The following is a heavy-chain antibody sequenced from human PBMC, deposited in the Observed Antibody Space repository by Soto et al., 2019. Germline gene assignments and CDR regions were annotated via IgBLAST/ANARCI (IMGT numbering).Heavy chain of an antibody. V-gene: IGHV3-23*01. CDR2: ISGSGGST. J-gene: IGHJ6*02. D-gene: IGHD2-15*01. CDR1: GFTFSSYP. Sequence: GGALTLSCAASGFTFSSYPMSWVRQAPGKGLEWVSAISGSGGSTYYADSVKGRFTISRDNSKNTLYLQMNSLRAEDTAVYYCPKALSAVASGGMAVWGQGTTVTVSS. CDR3: PKALSAVASGGMAV.